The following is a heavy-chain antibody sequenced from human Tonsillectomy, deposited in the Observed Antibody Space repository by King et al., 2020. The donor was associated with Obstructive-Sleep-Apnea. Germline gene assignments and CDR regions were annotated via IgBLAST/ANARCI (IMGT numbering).Heavy chain of an antibody. CDR2: ISSTVSPT. V-gene: IGHV3-11*01. CDR1: GFTFNDYY. D-gene: IGHD2-2*01. J-gene: IGHJ4*02. Sequence: VQLVESGGGLVKPGGSLRLSCAASGFTFNDYYMTWIRQAPGKGLEWVSYISSTVSPTYYADSVKGRFTISRDNAKNSLYLQMNSLRAEDTAVYYCARDLGCSSTSCPFDYWGQGTLVTVSS. CDR3: ARDLGCSSTSCPFDY.